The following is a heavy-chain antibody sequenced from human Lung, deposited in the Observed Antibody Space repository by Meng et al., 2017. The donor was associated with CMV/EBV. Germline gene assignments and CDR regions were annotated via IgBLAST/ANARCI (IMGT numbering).Heavy chain of an antibody. CDR1: GSTFTSYD. V-gene: IGHV1-8*01. J-gene: IGHJ5*02. CDR3: ARGYCSGGSCPVFDP. CDR2: MNPNSGNT. Sequence: AGAKKPGASVKVSCTASGSTFTSYDNNWVRQATGRGLEWMGWMNPNSGNTGYAQTFQGRVTMTRNTSISTAYMELSSLRSEDTAVYYCARGYCSGGSCPVFDPWGQGTLVTVSS. D-gene: IGHD2-15*01.